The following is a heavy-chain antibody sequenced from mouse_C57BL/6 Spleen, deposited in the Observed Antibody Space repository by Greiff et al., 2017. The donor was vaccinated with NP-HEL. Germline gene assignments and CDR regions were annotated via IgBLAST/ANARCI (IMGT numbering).Heavy chain of an antibody. D-gene: IGHD2-1*01. Sequence: QVQLQQSGAELARPGASVKLSCKASGYTFTSYGISWVKQRTGQGLEWIGEIYPRSGNTYYNEKFKGKATLTADKSSSTAYMELRSLTSEDSAVYFCAPIYYGNYYFDYWGQGTTLTVSS. V-gene: IGHV1-81*01. CDR3: APIYYGNYYFDY. CDR1: GYTFTSYG. J-gene: IGHJ2*01. CDR2: IYPRSGNT.